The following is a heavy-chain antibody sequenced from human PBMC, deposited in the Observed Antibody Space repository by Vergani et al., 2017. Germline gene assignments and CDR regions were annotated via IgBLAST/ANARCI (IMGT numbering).Heavy chain of an antibody. V-gene: IGHV4-61*02. CDR1: GSSINTGAYY. Sequence: QVQLQESGPRLVRPSQTLSLTCTVSGSSINTGAYYWTWIRQPAGKKLEWIVRMYTSGHTIYNPSLESRVTMSVDTSKNQFSLQLSSVTAADTAVYYCPRASHCTNYYSEGPNGPSYYYMDVWGKGTMVTVSS. CDR2: MYTSGHT. CDR3: PRASHCTNYYSEGPNGPSYYYMDV. D-gene: IGHD2-8*01. J-gene: IGHJ6*03.